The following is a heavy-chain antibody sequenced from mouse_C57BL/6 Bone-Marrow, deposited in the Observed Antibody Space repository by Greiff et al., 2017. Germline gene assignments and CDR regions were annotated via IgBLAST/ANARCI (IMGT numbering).Heavy chain of an antibody. V-gene: IGHV1-82*01. CDR1: GYAFSSSW. CDR3: ATINVAYYSNYDYAMDY. CDR2: IYPGDGDT. D-gene: IGHD2-5*01. J-gene: IGHJ4*01. Sequence: QVQLQQSGPELVKPGASVKISCKASGYAFSSSWMNWVKQRPGKGLEWIGRIYPGDGDTNYNGKFKGKATLTADKSSSKAYMQLSSLTSEDSAVYFCATINVAYYSNYDYAMDYWGQGTSVTVSS.